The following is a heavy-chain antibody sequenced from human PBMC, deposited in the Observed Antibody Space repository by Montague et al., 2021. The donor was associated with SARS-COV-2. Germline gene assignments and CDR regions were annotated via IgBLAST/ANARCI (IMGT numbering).Heavy chain of an antibody. D-gene: IGHD1-14*01. CDR3: ARISGITSWYYDY. J-gene: IGHJ4*02. V-gene: IGHV4-61*01. Sequence: SETLSLTCTVSGGSVSSGSYYWSWIRQPPGKGLQSIGYIYYTGSTNYNPSLQSRVTISADSSKNQFSVRLSSVTAADTAVYYCARISGITSWYYDYWGQGTLVTASS. CDR2: IYYTGST. CDR1: GGSVSSGSYY.